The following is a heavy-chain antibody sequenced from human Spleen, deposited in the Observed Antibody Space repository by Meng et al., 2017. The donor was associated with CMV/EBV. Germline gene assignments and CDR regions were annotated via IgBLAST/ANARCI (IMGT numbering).Heavy chain of an antibody. J-gene: IGHJ6*02. V-gene: IGHV3-30*02. CDR2: IRSDGVNK. CDR3: AKDHFQSPYSVPTRDDYYGMDV. Sequence: GGPLRLSCAASGFTFGSYGMHWVRQAPGRGLEWVAFIRSDGVNKFYVDSVKGRFTISRDSPKKTVYLQMNSLRAEDTAVYYCAKDHFQSPYSVPTRDDYYGMDVWGQGTTVTVSS. D-gene: IGHD4-11*01. CDR1: GFTFGSYG.